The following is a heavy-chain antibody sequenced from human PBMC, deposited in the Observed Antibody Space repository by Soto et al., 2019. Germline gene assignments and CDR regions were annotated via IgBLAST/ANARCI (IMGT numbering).Heavy chain of an antibody. CDR3: AKDYLDSSSWYEAYFDY. CDR2: ISGSGGST. J-gene: IGHJ4*02. CDR1: GFTFSSYA. Sequence: GGSLRLSCAASGFTFSSYAMSWVRQAPGKGLEWVSAISGSGGSTYYADSVKGRFTISRDNSKNTLYLQMNSLRAEDTAVYYCAKDYLDSSSWYEAYFDYWGQGTLVTVSS. D-gene: IGHD6-13*01. V-gene: IGHV3-23*01.